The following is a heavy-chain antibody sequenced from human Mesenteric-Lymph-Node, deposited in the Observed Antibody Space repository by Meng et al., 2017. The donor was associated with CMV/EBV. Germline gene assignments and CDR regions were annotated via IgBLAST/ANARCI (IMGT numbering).Heavy chain of an antibody. V-gene: IGHV1-18*01. J-gene: IGHJ5*02. CDR3: ARDLRYFGQNWFDP. CDR2: SREKKGKK. Sequence: GYRVKSEEKRWERKGSGKGREWRGWSREKKGKKKKEKKRKERENMTTDTSTSTAYMELRSLRSDDTAVYYCARDLRYFGQNWFDPWGQGTLVTVSS. CDR1: GYRVKSEE. D-gene: IGHD3-9*01.